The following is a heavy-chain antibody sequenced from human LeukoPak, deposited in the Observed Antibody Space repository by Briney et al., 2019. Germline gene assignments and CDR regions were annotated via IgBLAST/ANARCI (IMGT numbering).Heavy chain of an antibody. Sequence: GESLKISCKGSGYSFTSYWIGWVRQMPGKGLEWMGIIYPGNSDTRYSPSFQGQVTISADKSISTAYLQWSSLKASDTATYYCARREYSSGWYWFDPWGQGTLVTVSS. CDR1: GYSFTSYW. J-gene: IGHJ5*02. CDR2: IYPGNSDT. CDR3: ARREYSSGWYWFDP. V-gene: IGHV5-51*01. D-gene: IGHD6-19*01.